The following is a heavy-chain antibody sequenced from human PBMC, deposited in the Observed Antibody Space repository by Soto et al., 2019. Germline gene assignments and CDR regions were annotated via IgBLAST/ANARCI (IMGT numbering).Heavy chain of an antibody. D-gene: IGHD3-22*01. CDR3: ARNYDSSGYYFPPDY. J-gene: IGHJ4*02. CDR2: INSNGGST. CDR1: GFTFSSYA. V-gene: IGHV3-64*01. Sequence: PGGSLRLSCAASGFTFSSYAMHWVRQAPGKGLEYVSAINSNGGSTYYANSVKGRFTISRDNSKNTLYLQMGSLRAEDMAVYYCARNYDSSGYYFPPDYGGQGT.